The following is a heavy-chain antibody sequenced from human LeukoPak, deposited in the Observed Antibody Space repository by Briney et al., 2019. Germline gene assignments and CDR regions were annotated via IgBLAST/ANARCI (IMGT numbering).Heavy chain of an antibody. CDR2: INPNSGGT. J-gene: IGHJ4*02. CDR3: ARDYQGYSTSYYFDY. V-gene: IGHV1-2*02. D-gene: IGHD4-11*01. CDR1: GYTFTCYY. Sequence: ASVTVSCTASGYTFTCYYMHWVRRAPGQGLEWMGWINPNSGGTNYAQKFQGRVTMTRDTSISTAYMELSRLRSDDTAVYYCARDYQGYSTSYYFDYWGQGTLVTVSS.